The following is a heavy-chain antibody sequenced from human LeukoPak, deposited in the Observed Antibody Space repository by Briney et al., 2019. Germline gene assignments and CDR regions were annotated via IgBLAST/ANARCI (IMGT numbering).Heavy chain of an antibody. CDR2: IYPGDSDT. V-gene: IGHV5-51*01. Sequence: GGALKISCKGSGYHFTSYWIGWGRPMPGKGLEGMGIIYPGDSDTRYSPSFQGQVTISADKSISTAYLQWSSLKASDTAMYYCTRHGSDIVVVAPDYWGQGTLVTVSS. J-gene: IGHJ4*02. D-gene: IGHD2-2*01. CDR3: TRHGSDIVVVAPDY. CDR1: GYHFTSYW.